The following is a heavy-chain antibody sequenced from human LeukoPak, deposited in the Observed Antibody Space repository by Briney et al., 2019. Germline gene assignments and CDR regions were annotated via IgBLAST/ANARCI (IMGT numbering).Heavy chain of an antibody. D-gene: IGHD1-26*01. CDR2: ISYDGSEN. V-gene: IGHV3-30-3*01. CDR1: GFTFWNHG. J-gene: IGHJ4*02. CDR3: ARDLSGSYATDY. Sequence: GGSLRLSCAASGFTFWNHGMHWVHQAPGKGLDWVAVISYDGSENYCADSVKGRFTVSRDNSKNTLYLQMNSLRPEDTALYYCARDLSGSYATDYWGQGTLVIVSS.